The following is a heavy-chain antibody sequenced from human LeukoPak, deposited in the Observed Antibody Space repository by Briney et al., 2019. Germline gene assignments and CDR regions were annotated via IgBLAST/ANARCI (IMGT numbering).Heavy chain of an antibody. J-gene: IGHJ4*02. CDR3: ARGIAVTIFGVVPIGYFDY. CDR2: IYYSGST. Sequence: SETLSLTCTVSGGSISSSSYYWGWIRQPPGKGLEWIGSIYYSGSTYYNPSLKSRVTISVDTSKNQFSLKLSSVTAAVTAVYYCARGIAVTIFGVVPIGYFDYWGQGTLVTVSS. D-gene: IGHD3-3*01. V-gene: IGHV4-39*07. CDR1: GGSISSSSYY.